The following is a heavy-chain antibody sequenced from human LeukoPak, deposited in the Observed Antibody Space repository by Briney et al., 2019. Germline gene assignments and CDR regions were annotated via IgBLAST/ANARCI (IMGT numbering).Heavy chain of an antibody. CDR3: ASAGFGLTHYYYYYMDV. CDR2: IHYSGST. D-gene: IGHD3/OR15-3a*01. CDR1: GGSISDYY. Sequence: PSETLSLTCSVSGGSISDYYWTWIRQPPGKGLEWIGFIHYSGSTNHSPALKGRVTISVDTSKNQFSLKLTSVTAADTAVYYCASAGFGLTHYYYYYMDVWGKGTTVTVSS. J-gene: IGHJ6*03. V-gene: IGHV4-59*01.